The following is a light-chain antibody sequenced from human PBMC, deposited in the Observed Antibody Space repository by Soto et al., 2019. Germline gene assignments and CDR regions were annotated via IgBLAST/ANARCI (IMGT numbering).Light chain of an antibody. Sequence: DIQIDQSPSSLSESVGDRVTITCRASQTISSWLAWYQQKPGKAPKLLIYKASTLKSGVPSRFRGSGSGTVFTLTISSLQPEDFASYYCQQSYNVRSWAFGQGTKV. V-gene: IGKV1-5*03. CDR1: QTISSW. CDR3: QQSYNVRSWA. J-gene: IGKJ1*01. CDR2: KAS.